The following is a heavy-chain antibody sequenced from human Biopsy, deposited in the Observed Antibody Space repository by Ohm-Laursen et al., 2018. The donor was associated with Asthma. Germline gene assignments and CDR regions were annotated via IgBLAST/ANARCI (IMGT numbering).Heavy chain of an antibody. D-gene: IGHD6-13*01. CDR1: GYTFINYA. Sequence: ASVKVSCKVSGYTFINYAIHWVRQAPGQRLEWMGWINAGNGNTKYSQKFQGRVTISRDTSASTAYMDLSSLRSEDTAVYYCAREPPEMLYSSSWYGFFDYWGQGTLVTVSS. J-gene: IGHJ4*02. CDR3: AREPPEMLYSSSWYGFFDY. V-gene: IGHV1-3*01. CDR2: INAGNGNT.